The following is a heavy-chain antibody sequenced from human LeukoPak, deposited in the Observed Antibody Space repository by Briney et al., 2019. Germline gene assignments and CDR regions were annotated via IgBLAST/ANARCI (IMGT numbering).Heavy chain of an antibody. V-gene: IGHV4-34*01. CDR1: GGSFSVYY. J-gene: IGHJ5*02. CDR2: INHSGST. D-gene: IGHD2-15*01. CDR3: ARRVVAATAPHWFDP. Sequence: SETLSLTCAVYGGSFSVYYWSWIRQPPGKGLEWIGEINHSGSTNYNPSLKSRVTISVDTSKNQFSLKLSSVTAADTAVYYCARRVVAATAPHWFDPWGQGTLVTVSS.